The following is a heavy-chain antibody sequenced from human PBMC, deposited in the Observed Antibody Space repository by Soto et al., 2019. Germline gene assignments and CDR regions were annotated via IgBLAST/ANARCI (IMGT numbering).Heavy chain of an antibody. V-gene: IGHV4-59*12. CDR3: ASSRGSPVPLDY. J-gene: IGHJ4*02. D-gene: IGHD1-26*01. CDR2: IYYSGST. CDR1: GGSISSYY. Sequence: SETLSLTCTVSGGSISSYYWSWIRHPPGKGLEWIGYIYYSGSTNYNPSLKSRVTISVDTSKNQFSLKLSSVTAADTAVYYCASSRGSPVPLDYWGQGTLVTVSS.